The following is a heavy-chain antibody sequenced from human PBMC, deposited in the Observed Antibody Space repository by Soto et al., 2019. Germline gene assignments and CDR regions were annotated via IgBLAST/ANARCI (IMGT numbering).Heavy chain of an antibody. CDR2: ISWNSGSI. CDR1: GFTFDDYA. V-gene: IGHV3-9*01. D-gene: IGHD3-3*01. J-gene: IGHJ3*02. CDR3: AKDLTPYYDFWSGYEAFDI. Sequence: EVQLVESGGGLVQPGRSLRLSCAASGFTFDDYAMHWVRQAPGKGLEWVSGISWNSGSIGYADSVKGRFTISRDNAKNSLYLQMNSLRAEDTALYYCAKDLTPYYDFWSGYEAFDIWGQGTMVTVSS.